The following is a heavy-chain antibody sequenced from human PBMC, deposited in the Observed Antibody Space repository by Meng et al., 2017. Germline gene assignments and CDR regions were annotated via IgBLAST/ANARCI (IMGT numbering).Heavy chain of an antibody. CDR3: ASLRIAVAGINWFDP. CDR1: GGYISSSSYY. J-gene: IGHJ5*02. Sequence: QRQAWGPGLVKPSETLYLPCTVSGGYISSSSYYWGWIRQPPGKGLEWIGSIYYSGSTYYNPSLKSRVTISVDTSKNQFSLKLSSVTAADTAVYYCASLRIAVAGINWFDPWGQGTLVTVSS. CDR2: IYYSGST. D-gene: IGHD6-19*01. V-gene: IGHV4-39*07.